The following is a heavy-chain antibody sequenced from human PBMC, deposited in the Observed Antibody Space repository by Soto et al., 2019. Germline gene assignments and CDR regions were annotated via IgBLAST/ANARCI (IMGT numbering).Heavy chain of an antibody. CDR1: GFTFSSYA. D-gene: IGHD5-12*01. J-gene: IGHJ4*02. Sequence: QVQLVESGGGVVQPGRSLRLSCAASGFTFSSYAMHWVRQAPGKGLEWVAVISYDGSNKYYADSVKGRFTISRDNSKNMLDLQMNSLRAEDTAVYYCARESDVVATNPTFDYWGQGTLVTVSS. CDR3: ARESDVVATNPTFDY. V-gene: IGHV3-30-3*01. CDR2: ISYDGSNK.